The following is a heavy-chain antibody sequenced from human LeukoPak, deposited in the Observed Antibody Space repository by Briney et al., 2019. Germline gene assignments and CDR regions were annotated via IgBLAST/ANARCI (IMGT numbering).Heavy chain of an antibody. V-gene: IGHV4-59*01. Sequence: SETLSHTCTVSGGSISSYYWSWIRQPPGKGLEWIGYIYYSGSTNYNPSLKSRVTISVDTSKNQFSLKLSSVTAADTAVYYRARFSRYDTSGYADWGQRRLVSVSS. CDR3: ARFSRYDTSGYAD. D-gene: IGHD3-22*01. J-gene: IGHJ1*01. CDR2: IYYSGST. CDR1: GGSISSYY.